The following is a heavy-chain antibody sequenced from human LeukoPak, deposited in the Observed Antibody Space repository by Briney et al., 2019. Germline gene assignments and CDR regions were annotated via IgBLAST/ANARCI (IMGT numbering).Heavy chain of an antibody. CDR2: FDPEDGET. Sequence: ASVKVSCKVSGYTLTELSMHWVRQAPGKGLEWMGGFDPEDGETIYAQKFQGRVTMTEDTSTDTAYMELSSLRSEDTAVYYCARHSPVVTPVSDYYYYGMDVWGQGTTVTVSS. V-gene: IGHV1-24*01. D-gene: IGHD4-23*01. CDR3: ARHSPVVTPVSDYYYYGMDV. CDR1: GYTLTELS. J-gene: IGHJ6*02.